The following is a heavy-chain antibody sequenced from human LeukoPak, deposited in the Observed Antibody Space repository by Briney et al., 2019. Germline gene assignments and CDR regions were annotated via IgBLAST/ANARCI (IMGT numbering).Heavy chain of an antibody. CDR2: IFHSWST. V-gene: IGHV4-38-2*01. D-gene: IGHD2-15*01. CDR1: GYSISSGYY. J-gene: IGHJ4*02. Sequence: PSETLSLTCAVYGYSISSGYYWGWIRPPPGKGLEWIGSIFHSWSTYYNPSLKRRVTISVDTSKNQFSLKLSSVTAADTAVYYCARVRGLYCFDYWGQGTLVTVSS. CDR3: ARVRGLYCFDY.